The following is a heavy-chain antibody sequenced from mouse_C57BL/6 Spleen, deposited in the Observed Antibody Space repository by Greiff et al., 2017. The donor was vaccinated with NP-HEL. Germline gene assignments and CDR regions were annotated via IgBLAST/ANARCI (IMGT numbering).Heavy chain of an antibody. CDR2: IWTGGGT. J-gene: IGHJ4*01. Sequence: QVQLKESGPGLVAPSQSLSITCTVSGFSLTSYAISWVRQPPGKGLEWLGVIWTGGGTNYNSALKSRLSISKDNSKSQVFLKMNSLQTDDTARYYCAKERSDSSGSYAMDYWGQGTSVTVSS. CDR3: AKERSDSSGSYAMDY. V-gene: IGHV2-9-1*01. D-gene: IGHD3-2*02. CDR1: GFSLTSYA.